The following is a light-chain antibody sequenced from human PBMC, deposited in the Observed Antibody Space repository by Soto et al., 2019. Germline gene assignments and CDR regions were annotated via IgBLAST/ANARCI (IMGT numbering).Light chain of an antibody. Sequence: EIVLTQSPGPLSLSPGERATLSCRASQSISSSYLAWYQQKPGQAPRLLIYDASSRATGIPDRFRGSGSGTDFTLTISGLEPEDFAVYYCQQYGSSAWTFGQGTKVEIK. J-gene: IGKJ1*01. CDR3: QQYGSSAWT. CDR1: QSISSSY. CDR2: DAS. V-gene: IGKV3-20*01.